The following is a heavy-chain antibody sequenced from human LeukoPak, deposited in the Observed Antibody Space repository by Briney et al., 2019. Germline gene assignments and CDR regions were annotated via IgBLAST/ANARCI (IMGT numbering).Heavy chain of an antibody. CDR3: ARSYDSSGYLLDY. CDR2: INTNTGNP. J-gene: IGHJ4*02. CDR1: GGTFSSYA. Sequence: ASVKVSCKASGGTFSSYAISWVRQAPGQGLEWMGWINTNTGNPTYAQGFTGRFVFSLDTSVSTAYLQISSLKAEDTAVYYCARSYDSSGYLLDYWGQGTLVTVSS. V-gene: IGHV7-4-1*02. D-gene: IGHD3-22*01.